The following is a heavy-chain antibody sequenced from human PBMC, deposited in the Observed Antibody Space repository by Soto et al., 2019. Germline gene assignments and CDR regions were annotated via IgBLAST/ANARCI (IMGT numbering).Heavy chain of an antibody. CDR3: AREAGWQRMVPYD. Sequence: QVQLVQSGPEVKKPGASVNVSCNAFGYTFTSYGFSWVRQVPGQGLEWLGWISAFNGDTQYSQTMKGRLTVTTDTATTTVHMELRSLTPADTAVYYCAREAGWQRMVPYDWGQGTLVSVS. D-gene: IGHD6-25*01. CDR2: ISAFNGDT. V-gene: IGHV1-18*04. CDR1: GYTFTSYG. J-gene: IGHJ4*02.